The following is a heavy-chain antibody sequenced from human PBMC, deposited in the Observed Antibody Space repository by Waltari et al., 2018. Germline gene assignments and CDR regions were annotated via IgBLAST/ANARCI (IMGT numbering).Heavy chain of an antibody. J-gene: IGHJ4*02. CDR1: GGTFSSYA. CDR3: ARGYSLGVQWPYYDY. D-gene: IGHD6-19*01. Sequence: VQLVQSGAEVKKPGSSVKVSCKASGGTFSSYAISWVRQAPGKGLEWVSSISSSSSYIYYADSVKGRFTISRDNAKNSLYLQMNSLRAEDTAVYYCARGYSLGVQWPYYDYWGQGTLVTVSS. CDR2: ISSSSSYI. V-gene: IGHV3-21*01.